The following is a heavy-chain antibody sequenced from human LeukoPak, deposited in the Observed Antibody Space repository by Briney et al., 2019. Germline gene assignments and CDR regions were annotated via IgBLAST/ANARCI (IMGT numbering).Heavy chain of an antibody. D-gene: IGHD3-16*01. CDR1: GGSISSAAYS. Sequence: SETLSLTCTVSGGSISSAAYSRSWIRQTPGKGLEWIGYIYHSGSTYYTPSLRGRVTISADTSKNQFSLRMTSVTAADTAVYYCARDLGGWFDPWGQGTLVSVSS. J-gene: IGHJ5*02. CDR3: ARDLGGWFDP. CDR2: IYHSGST. V-gene: IGHV4-30-2*01.